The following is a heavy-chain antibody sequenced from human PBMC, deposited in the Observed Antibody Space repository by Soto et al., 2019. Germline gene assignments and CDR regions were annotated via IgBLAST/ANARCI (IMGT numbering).Heavy chain of an antibody. J-gene: IGHJ6*02. CDR2: IYPGDSDT. V-gene: IGHV5-51*01. Sequence: PGESLKISCKGSGYSFTSYWIGWVRQMPGKGLEWMGIIYPGDSDTRYSPSFQGQVTISADKSISTAYLQWGSLRASDTAMYYCARHYCSSTSCYPVYYYYYGMDVWGQGTTVTVSS. CDR3: ARHYCSSTSCYPVYYYYYGMDV. D-gene: IGHD2-2*01. CDR1: GYSFTSYW.